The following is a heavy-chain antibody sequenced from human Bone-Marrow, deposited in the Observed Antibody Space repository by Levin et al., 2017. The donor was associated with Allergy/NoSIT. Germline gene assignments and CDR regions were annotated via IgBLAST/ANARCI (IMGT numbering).Heavy chain of an antibody. V-gene: IGHV4-4*01. CDR1: GGSITSSDW. Sequence: PSETLSLTCTVSGGSITSSDWWSWVRQPPGKGLEWIGQIYHGRTTKYNPSLKSPVTISLDKSNNHFSLKLRSVTAADTAFYWCVRRLRSGSGWYIANYFDPWGRGTLVTVSS. D-gene: IGHD6-19*01. CDR3: VRRLRSGSGWYIANYFDP. J-gene: IGHJ5*02. CDR2: IYHGRTT.